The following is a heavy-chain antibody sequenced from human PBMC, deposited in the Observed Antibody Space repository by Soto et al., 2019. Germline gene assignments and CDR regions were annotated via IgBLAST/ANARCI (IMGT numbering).Heavy chain of an antibody. J-gene: IGHJ6*02. V-gene: IGHV4-59*01. D-gene: IGHD2-21*02. CDR1: CGSTRGNY. CDR3: ARDLWGYCGTDCYPLDV. Sequence: SETLALPGTVTCGSTRGNYWSWIRQSPGKGLEWIGYMYNTGSTVYNPSFKSRVTISVDTSKNQFSLKLNSVTAADTAVYYCARDLWGYCGTDCYPLDVWGQGTTVT. CDR2: MYNTGST.